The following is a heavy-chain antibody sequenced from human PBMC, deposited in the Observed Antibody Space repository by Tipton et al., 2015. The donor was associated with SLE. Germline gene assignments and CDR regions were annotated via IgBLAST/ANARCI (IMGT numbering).Heavy chain of an antibody. CDR3: ASSSGGEYFQH. V-gene: IGHV4-34*01. J-gene: IGHJ1*01. D-gene: IGHD6-19*01. Sequence: GLVKPSETLSLTCAVYGVSFSGYYWSWIRQPPGKGLEWIGEINHSGSTNYNPSLKSRVTITVDTSKNQFSLKLSSVTAEDTAVDYCASSSGGEYFQHWGQGTLVTVSS. CDR2: INHSGST. CDR1: GVSFSGYY.